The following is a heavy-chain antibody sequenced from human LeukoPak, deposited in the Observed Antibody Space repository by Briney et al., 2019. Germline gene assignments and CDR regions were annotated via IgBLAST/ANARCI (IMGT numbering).Heavy chain of an antibody. CDR1: GFTFSSYA. CDR3: VKDSYYYYYMDV. V-gene: IGHV3-23*01. CDR2: ISGSGGST. Sequence: GGSLRLSCAASGFTFSSYAMSWVRQAPGKGLEWVSAISGSGGSTYYADSVKGRFTISRDNSKNTLYLQMNSLRAEDTAVYYCVKDSYYYYYMDVWGKGTTVTVSS. J-gene: IGHJ6*03.